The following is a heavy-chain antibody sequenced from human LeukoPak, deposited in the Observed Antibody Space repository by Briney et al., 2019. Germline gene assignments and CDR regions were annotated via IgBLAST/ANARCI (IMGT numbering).Heavy chain of an antibody. Sequence: GGSLRLSCTASGFTFSSFGMHWVRQAPGKGLEWVAMISYDGDVKSYADSVKGRFTISRDNSKNTLYLQMNSLRAEDTAVYYCAKDQGLWFGELSYGMDVWGQGTTVTVSS. CDR3: AKDQGLWFGELSYGMDV. D-gene: IGHD3-10*01. CDR2: ISYDGDVK. J-gene: IGHJ6*02. V-gene: IGHV3-30*18. CDR1: GFTFSSFG.